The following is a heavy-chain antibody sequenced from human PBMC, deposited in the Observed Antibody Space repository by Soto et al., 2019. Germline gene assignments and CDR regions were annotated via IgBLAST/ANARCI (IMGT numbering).Heavy chain of an antibody. CDR3: ARDDASYDFWSGYYAHYFDY. Sequence: GASVKVSCKASGYTFTSYYMHWVRQAPGQGLEWMGIISPSGGSTSYAQKFQGRVTMTRDTSTSTVYMELSSLRSEDTAVSYCARDDASYDFWSGYYAHYFDYWGQGTLVTVSS. CDR2: ISPSGGST. D-gene: IGHD3-3*01. V-gene: IGHV1-46*01. CDR1: GYTFTSYY. J-gene: IGHJ4*02.